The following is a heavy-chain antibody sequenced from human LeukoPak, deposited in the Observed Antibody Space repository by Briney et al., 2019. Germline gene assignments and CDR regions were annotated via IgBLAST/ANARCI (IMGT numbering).Heavy chain of an antibody. CDR2: IYTSGST. V-gene: IGHV4-4*07. D-gene: IGHD2-15*01. CDR1: GGSISSYY. J-gene: IGHJ4*02. Sequence: PSETLSLTCTVSGGSISSYYWSWIRQPAGKGLEWIGHIYTSGSTNYNPSLKSRVAMSVDTSKNQLSLKLSSVTAADTAVYYCARDHGWQRYYFDYWGQGTLVTVSS. CDR3: ARDHGWQRYYFDY.